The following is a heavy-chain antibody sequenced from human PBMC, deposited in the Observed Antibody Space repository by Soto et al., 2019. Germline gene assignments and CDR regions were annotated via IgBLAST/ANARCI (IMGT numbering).Heavy chain of an antibody. D-gene: IGHD3-3*01. V-gene: IGHV4-31*02. J-gene: IGHJ3*01. CDR1: GGSVSSGGYY. CDR3: ARENFGAVVHDAFDL. CDR2: IYATETA. Sequence: QVQLQESGPGLVKPSQTLSLTCSVSGGSVSSGGYYLNWIRQLPGKGLEWIGYIYATETAYYNPSLKSRPTISLDTSKNQFSLTLNAVTPADTAVYYCARENFGAVVHDAFDLWGQGTVVTVSS.